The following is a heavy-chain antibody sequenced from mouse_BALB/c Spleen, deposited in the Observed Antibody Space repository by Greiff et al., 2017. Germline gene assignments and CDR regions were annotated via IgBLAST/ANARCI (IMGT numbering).Heavy chain of an antibody. J-gene: IGHJ2*01. CDR1: GYTFTDYE. V-gene: IGHV1-15*01. D-gene: IGHD1-1*02. CDR2: IDPETGGT. CDR3: TTLWSLFDY. Sequence: QVQLKESGAELVRPGASVTLSCKASGYTFTDYEMHWVKQTPVHGLEWIGAIDPETGGTAYNQKFKGKATLTADKSSSTAYMELRSLTSEDSAVYYCTTLWSLFDYWGQGTTLTVSS.